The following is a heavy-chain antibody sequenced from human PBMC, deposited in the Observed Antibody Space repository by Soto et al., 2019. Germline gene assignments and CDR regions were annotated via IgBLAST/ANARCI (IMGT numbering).Heavy chain of an antibody. CDR3: ERDGRGANVAPLGRPFDY. J-gene: IGHJ4*02. CDR2: ISAYNGNT. V-gene: IGHV1-18*04. Sequence: QVQLVQSGAEVKKPGSSVKVSCKASGYTFTSYGISWVRHAPGQGLEWMGRISAYNGNTNYAQKLQGRATMTTDTCTSTAYMELRSRRDDDTAVYYCERDGRGANVAPLGRPFDYWGRGTLVAVSS. CDR1: GYTFTSYG. D-gene: IGHD2-8*01.